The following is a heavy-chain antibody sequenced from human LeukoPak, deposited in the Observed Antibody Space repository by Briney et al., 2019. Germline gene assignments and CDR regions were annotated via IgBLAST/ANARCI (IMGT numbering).Heavy chain of an antibody. CDR2: MNPNSGNT. CDR1: GYTFTSYD. J-gene: IGHJ5*02. D-gene: IGHD6-19*01. CDR3: ARGQEQWLVRSWFGP. Sequence: ASVKVSCKASGYTFTSYDINWVRQATGQGLEWMGWMNPNSGNTGYAQKFQGRVTMTRNTSISTAYMELSSLRSEDTAVYYCARGQEQWLVRSWFGPWGQGTLVTVSS. V-gene: IGHV1-8*01.